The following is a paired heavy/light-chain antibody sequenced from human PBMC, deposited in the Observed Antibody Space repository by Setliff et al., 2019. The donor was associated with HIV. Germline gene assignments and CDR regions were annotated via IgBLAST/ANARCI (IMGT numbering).Light chain of an antibody. CDR3: QQYNNWPPGVT. J-gene: IGKJ2*01. Sequence: EIVMTQSPATLSVSPGERATLSCRASQSVSSNLAWYQQKPGQAPRLLIYGASTRATGIPARFSGSGSGTEFTLTISSMQSEDFAVYYCQQYNNWPPGVTFGQGTKLEIK. CDR1: QSVSSN. CDR2: GAS. V-gene: IGKV3-15*01.
Heavy chain of an antibody. CDR2: ISSNGGST. CDR1: GFTFSSYA. Sequence: EVQLVESGGGLVQPGGSLRLSCAASGFTFSSYAMHWVRQAPGKGLEYVSAISSNGGSTYYANSVKGRFTISRDNSKNTLYLQMGSLRAEDMAVYYCARDALDSGYDLGYYFDYWGQGTLVTVSS. J-gene: IGHJ4*02. V-gene: IGHV3-64*01. D-gene: IGHD5-12*01. CDR3: ARDALDSGYDLGYYFDY.